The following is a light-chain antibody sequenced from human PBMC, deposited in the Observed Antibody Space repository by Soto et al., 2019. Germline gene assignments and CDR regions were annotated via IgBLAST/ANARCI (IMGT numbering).Light chain of an antibody. CDR3: AAWDDSLRGVV. V-gene: IGLV1-44*01. Sequence: QSVLTQPPSASGTPGQRVTISCSGSSSNIGSNTVSWYQQLPGTAPKVLIYSSDQRPSGVPDRFSGSKSGTSASLAISGLQSEDEGDYYCAAWDDSLRGVVFGGGTKLTVL. CDR2: SSD. J-gene: IGLJ2*01. CDR1: SSNIGSNT.